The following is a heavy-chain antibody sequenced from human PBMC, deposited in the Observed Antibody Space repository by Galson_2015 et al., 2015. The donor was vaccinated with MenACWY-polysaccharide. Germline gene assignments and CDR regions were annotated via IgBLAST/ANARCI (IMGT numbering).Heavy chain of an antibody. CDR2: IWSNGINT. CDR1: GFTFSSSG. V-gene: IGHV3-33*01. CDR3: ATEMIGVAEPYVFEI. Sequence: SLRLSCAASGFTFSSSGMHWVRQAPGKGLDWVALIWSNGINTYYADSVKGRFTISRDNSKNTLYLQMNSLRTEDTAVYYCATEMIGVAEPYVFEIWGRGTMVTVSS. D-gene: IGHD2-21*01. J-gene: IGHJ3*02.